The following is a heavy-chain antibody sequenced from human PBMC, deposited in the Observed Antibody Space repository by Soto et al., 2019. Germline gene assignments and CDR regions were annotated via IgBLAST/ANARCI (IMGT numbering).Heavy chain of an antibody. CDR1: GYNFTRNW. CDR3: ATPGGRDFNAFDV. CDR2: IFPIDSDT. J-gene: IGHJ3*01. V-gene: IGHV5-51*01. D-gene: IGHD2-21*02. Sequence: PGESLKLSCKFTGYNFTRNWIGWVRQIPGKGLEWMGIIFPIDSDTRYSPSSQGQVTISADNSISTAYLQWSSLKASDTAIYYCATPGGRDFNAFDVWGQGTMVTVSS.